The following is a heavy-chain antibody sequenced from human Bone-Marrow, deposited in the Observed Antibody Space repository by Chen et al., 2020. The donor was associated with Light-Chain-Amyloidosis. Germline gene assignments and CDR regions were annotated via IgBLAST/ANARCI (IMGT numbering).Heavy chain of an antibody. CDR1: GFTFNTYA. V-gene: IGHV3-23*01. J-gene: IGHJ4*02. D-gene: IGHD2-15*01. CDR3: ARGSAATCSGARCYYFDY. Sequence: EVQLLESGGDLVQPGGSLRLPCAASGFTFNTYAMSWVRQAPGKGLGFVSTFRGGLSTTYYADSVKGRFTVSRDNSNNTLYLQMSSLRAEDTAIYYCARGSAATCSGARCYYFDYWGQGTLVTVSS. CDR2: FRGGLSTT.